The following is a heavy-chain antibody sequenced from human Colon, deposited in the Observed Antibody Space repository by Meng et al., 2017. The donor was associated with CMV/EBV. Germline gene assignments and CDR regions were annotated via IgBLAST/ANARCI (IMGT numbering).Heavy chain of an antibody. V-gene: IGHV4-34*13. CDR3: ARWAHSTTVTYRNWFDA. Sequence: GGSFSGYWWTWIRQAPGKGLEWIGEINHSGGSNYNPSLKSRVIISVDTSKNEFSLKLTAVTAADTAMYYCARWAHSTTVTYRNWFDAWGQGTLVTVSS. J-gene: IGHJ5*02. CDR1: GGSFSGYW. D-gene: IGHD4-17*01. CDR2: INHSGGS.